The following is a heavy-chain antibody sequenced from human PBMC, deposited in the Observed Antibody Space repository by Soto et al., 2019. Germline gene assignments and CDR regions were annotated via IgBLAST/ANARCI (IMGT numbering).Heavy chain of an antibody. Sequence: EVQLVESGGGLVQPGGSLRLSCAASGFTFSSYSMNWVRQAPGKGLEWVSYISRSSSTIYYADSVKGRFTISRDNAKNSMYLQMNSLRAEDTAVYYCARGYISGSDYAWGQGTLVTVSS. D-gene: IGHD3-10*01. CDR2: ISRSSSTI. CDR3: ARGYISGSDYA. CDR1: GFTFSSYS. J-gene: IGHJ5*02. V-gene: IGHV3-48*01.